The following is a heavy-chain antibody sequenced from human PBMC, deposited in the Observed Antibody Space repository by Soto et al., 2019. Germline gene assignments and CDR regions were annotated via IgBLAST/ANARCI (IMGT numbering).Heavy chain of an antibody. D-gene: IGHD3-10*01. V-gene: IGHV4-39*01. Sequence: QLQLQESGPGLVKPSETLSLTCTVSGGSISSSSYYWGWIRQPPGKGLEWIGSIYYSGSTHYNPSLKSRVTISVDTSKNQFSLKLSSVTAADTAVYYCARHKRLLLWFGELGWFDPWGQGTLVTVSS. CDR3: ARHKRLLLWFGELGWFDP. CDR2: IYYSGST. CDR1: GGSISSSSYY. J-gene: IGHJ5*02.